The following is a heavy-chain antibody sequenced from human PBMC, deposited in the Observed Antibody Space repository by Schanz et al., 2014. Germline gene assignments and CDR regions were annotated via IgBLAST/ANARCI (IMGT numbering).Heavy chain of an antibody. D-gene: IGHD1-1*01. V-gene: IGHV4-61*02. CDR1: GGSIRSGTYY. CDR2: VFPNGIT. CDR3: ARDTTWRLDL. Sequence: QVQLQESGPGLVKPSQTLSLTCTVSGGSIRSGTYYWSWIRQPAGKALEWVGRVFPNGITNYNPSLKSRVPISRDTSKTQFSLTMTTLTAADTAVYYCARDTTWRLDLWGRGTLVTVSA. J-gene: IGHJ2*01.